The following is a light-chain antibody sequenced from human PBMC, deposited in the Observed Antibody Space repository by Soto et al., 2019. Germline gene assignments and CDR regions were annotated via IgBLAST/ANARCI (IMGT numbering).Light chain of an antibody. CDR1: QRINNNY. J-gene: IGKJ4*01. CDR3: QQFDNLIT. CDR2: DAS. V-gene: IGKV3D-20*01. Sequence: EIVLTQSPATLSLSPGERATLSCGASQRINNNYLAWYQQKPGLAPRLLIFDASNRAAGIPDRFSGSGSGTDLSLTISMLEPEDFAVYYCQQFDNLITFGGGTKVEIK.